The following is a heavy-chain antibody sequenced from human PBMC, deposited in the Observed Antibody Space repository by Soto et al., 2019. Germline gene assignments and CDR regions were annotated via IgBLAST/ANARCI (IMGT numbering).Heavy chain of an antibody. J-gene: IGHJ4*02. V-gene: IGHV3-21*01. D-gene: IGHD5-18*01. CDR2: ISSSSRYI. Sequence: EVQLVESGGGLVKPGGSLRLSCAASGFTFSSYSMNWVRXXXXXXXXXVSTISSSSRYIYYADSVKGRFTISRDNAKXXXXLXXXXXXXXXXXVXYCARDQXGXSYGYGLGYWGQGTLVTVSS. CDR1: GFTFSSYS. CDR3: ARDQXGXSYGYGLGY.